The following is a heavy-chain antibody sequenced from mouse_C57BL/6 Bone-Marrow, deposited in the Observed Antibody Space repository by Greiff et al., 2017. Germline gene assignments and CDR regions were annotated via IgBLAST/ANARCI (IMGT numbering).Heavy chain of an antibody. CDR2: IDPSDSYT. CDR1: GYTFTSYW. V-gene: IGHV1-50*01. D-gene: IGHD1-1*01. Sequence: QVHVKQPGAELVKPGASVKLSCKASGYTFTSYWMQWVKQRPGQGLEWIGEIDPSDSYTNYNQKFKGKATLTVDTSSSTAYMQLSSLTSEDSAVYYCARDGSSSYWYFDVWGTGTTVTVSS. J-gene: IGHJ1*03. CDR3: ARDGSSSYWYFDV.